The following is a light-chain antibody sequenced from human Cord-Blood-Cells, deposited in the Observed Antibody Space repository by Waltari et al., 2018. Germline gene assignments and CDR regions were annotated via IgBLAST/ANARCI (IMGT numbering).Light chain of an antibody. J-gene: IGKJ1*01. CDR2: GAS. V-gene: IGKV3-20*01. Sequence: ATLSCRASQSVSSSYLAWYQQKPGQAPRLLIYGASSRATGIPDRFSGSGSGTDFTLTISRLETEDFAGYYCQKYGSSPTFGQGTKVEIK. CDR3: QKYGSSPT. CDR1: QSVSSSY.